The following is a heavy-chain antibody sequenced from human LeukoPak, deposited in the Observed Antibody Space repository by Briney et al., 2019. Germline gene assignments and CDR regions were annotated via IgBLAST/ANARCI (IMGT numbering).Heavy chain of an antibody. CDR3: AREQGFDYGEAFDI. V-gene: IGHV3-21*01. Sequence: GVSLRLSCAASGFTFSSYSMNWVRQAPGKGLEWVSSIGSSSSSIYYADSVKGRFTISRDNAKKSLYLQMNSLRAEDTAVYYCAREQGFDYGEAFDIRGQGTMVTVSS. CDR2: IGSSSSSI. D-gene: IGHD4-17*01. J-gene: IGHJ3*02. CDR1: GFTFSSYS.